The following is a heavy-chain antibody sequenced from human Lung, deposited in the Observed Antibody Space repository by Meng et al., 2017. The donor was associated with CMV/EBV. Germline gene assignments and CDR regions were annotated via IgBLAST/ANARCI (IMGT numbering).Heavy chain of an antibody. CDR2: IKYDGSEK. V-gene: IGHV3-7*01. CDR1: GFTFSSYW. D-gene: IGHD4-17*01. J-gene: IGHJ4*02. Sequence: GGSLRLSCAASGFTFSSYWMAWVRQAPGKGLEWVANIKYDGSEKYYVDSVKGRFSISRDNGKNSLYLQMSSLRVEDTALYYCARDLHGDLNYWGQGTLVTVSS. CDR3: ARDLHGDLNY.